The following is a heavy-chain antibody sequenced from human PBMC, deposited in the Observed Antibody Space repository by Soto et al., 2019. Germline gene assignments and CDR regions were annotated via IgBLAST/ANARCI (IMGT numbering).Heavy chain of an antibody. CDR1: GGFISSGGYY. J-gene: IGHJ6*02. D-gene: IGHD4-17*01. CDR3: ARGREPMTTVTTNYYYGMDV. Sequence: SETLSLTCTVSGGFISSGGYYWSWIRQHPGKGLEWIGYIYHSGSTYYNPSLKSRVTISVDRSKNQFSLKLSSVTAADTAVYYCARGREPMTTVTTNYYYGMDVWGQGTTVTVSS. V-gene: IGHV4-30-2*01. CDR2: IYHSGST.